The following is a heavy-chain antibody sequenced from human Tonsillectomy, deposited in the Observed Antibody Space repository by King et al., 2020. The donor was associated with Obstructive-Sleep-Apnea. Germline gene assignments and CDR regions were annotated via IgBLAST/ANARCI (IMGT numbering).Heavy chain of an antibody. V-gene: IGHV4-59*01. J-gene: IGHJ5*02. CDR3: AKTATLVGATIWFDH. CDR2: IYYSGST. D-gene: IGHD1-26*01. Sequence: QLQESGPGLLKPSETLSLTCTVSGGSISSYYWSWIRQPPGKGLEWIGYIYYSGSTNYNPSLQSRVTISVDTSKNQYSLKLSSVTAADTAEYYCAKTATLVGATIWFDHWGQGTLVTVSS. CDR1: GGSISSYY.